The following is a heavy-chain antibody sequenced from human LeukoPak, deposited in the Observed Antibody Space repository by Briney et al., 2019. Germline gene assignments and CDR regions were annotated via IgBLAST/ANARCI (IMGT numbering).Heavy chain of an antibody. CDR3: ARGVSSGWYQAMGY. CDR2: IIPILGIA. Sequence: SVKVSCKASRGTFSSYAISSVRQAPGHRLEWMGRIIPILGIANYAQKFQGRVTITADKSTSTAYMELSRLRSEETAVYCCARGVSSGWYQAMGYWGQGTLDTVSS. J-gene: IGHJ4*02. CDR1: RGTFSSYA. D-gene: IGHD6-19*01. V-gene: IGHV1-69*04.